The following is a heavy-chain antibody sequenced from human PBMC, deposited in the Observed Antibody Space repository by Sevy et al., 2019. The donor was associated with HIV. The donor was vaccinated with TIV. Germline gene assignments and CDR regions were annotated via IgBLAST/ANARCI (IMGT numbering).Heavy chain of an antibody. J-gene: IGHJ4*01. V-gene: IGHV3-30*04. D-gene: IGHD2-8*01. Sequence: GGSLRLSCAASGFTFGNHAIHWVRQAPGKGLEWVAIISFDGRNEHYADSVKGRFTISRDNSKNTVYLQMTRLRTEDTAVYYCARDRCTDGVCFRSGYFDYWGQRTLVTDSS. CDR3: ARDRCTDGVCFRSGYFDY. CDR2: ISFDGRNE. CDR1: GFTFGNHA.